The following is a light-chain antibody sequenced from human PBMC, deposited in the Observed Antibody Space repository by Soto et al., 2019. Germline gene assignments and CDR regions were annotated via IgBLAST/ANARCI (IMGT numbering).Light chain of an antibody. CDR3: GAWYGGLSAFV. Sequence: QSVLTQPPSVSAAPGRTVTISCSGSSSNIGNSFVSWYQQLPGTAPRLLIYDNNERPSGIPDRFSGSKSGTSATLGITGLQTGDEADYYCGAWYGGLSAFVFGTGTKLTVL. CDR1: SSNIGNSF. J-gene: IGLJ1*01. V-gene: IGLV1-51*01. CDR2: DNN.